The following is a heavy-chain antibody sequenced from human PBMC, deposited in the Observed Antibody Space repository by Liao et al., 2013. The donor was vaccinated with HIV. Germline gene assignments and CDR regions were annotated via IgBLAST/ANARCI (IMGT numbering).Heavy chain of an antibody. CDR3: ARGGRELPDAFDI. Sequence: QVPLQESGPGLVKPSETLSLTCTVSGGSISRYYWSWIRQPPGKGLEWIGYIYHSGSTYYNPSLKSRVTISLDRSKNQFSLKLSSVTAADTAVYYCARGGRELPDAFDIWGQGTMVTVSS. J-gene: IGHJ3*02. V-gene: IGHV4-59*12. D-gene: IGHD1-26*01. CDR1: GGSISRYY. CDR2: IYHSGST.